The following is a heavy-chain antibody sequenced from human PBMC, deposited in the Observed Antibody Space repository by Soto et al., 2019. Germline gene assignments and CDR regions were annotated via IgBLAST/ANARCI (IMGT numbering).Heavy chain of an antibody. CDR2: ISYDGSNK. CDR3: ARDHSSRWFKVYYYYYGMDV. V-gene: IGHV3-30-3*01. CDR1: GFTFSSYA. J-gene: IGHJ6*02. Sequence: GGSLRLSCAASGFTFSSYAMHWVRQAPGKGLEGVAVISYDGSNKYYADSVKGRFTISRDNSKNTLYLQMNSLRAEDTAVYYCARDHSSRWFKVYYYYYGMDVWGQGTTVT. D-gene: IGHD6-13*01.